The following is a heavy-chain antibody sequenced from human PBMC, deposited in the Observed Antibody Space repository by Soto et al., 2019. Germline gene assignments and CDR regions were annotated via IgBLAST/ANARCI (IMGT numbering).Heavy chain of an antibody. D-gene: IGHD3-9*01. CDR3: AKDDDYDILTGYVYFDY. CDR1: GFTFSSYA. J-gene: IGHJ4*02. CDR2: ISGSGGST. Sequence: EVQLLESGGGLVQPGGSLRLSCAASGFTFSSYAMSWVRQAPGKGLEWVSAISGSGGSTYYADSVKARFTISRDNSKNTLYLQMNSLRAEDTAVYYCAKDDDYDILTGYVYFDYWGQGTLVTVSS. V-gene: IGHV3-23*01.